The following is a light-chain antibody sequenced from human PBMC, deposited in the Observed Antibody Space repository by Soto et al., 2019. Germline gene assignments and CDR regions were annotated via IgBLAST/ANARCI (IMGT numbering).Light chain of an antibody. CDR2: AAS. J-gene: IGKJ5*01. CDR3: HQYNNWPRT. Sequence: IVMTQSPATLSVSPGERATLSCRASQSLSFNLAWYQQKPGQAPRLLIYAASTRATGIPARFSGSGSGTEFTLTISSLQSEDFAVYFCHQYNNWPRTFGQGTDWRL. V-gene: IGKV3-15*01. CDR1: QSLSFN.